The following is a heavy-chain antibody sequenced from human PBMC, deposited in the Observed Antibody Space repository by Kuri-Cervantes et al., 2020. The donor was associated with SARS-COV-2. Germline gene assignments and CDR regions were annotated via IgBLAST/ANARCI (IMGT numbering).Heavy chain of an antibody. CDR1: GDYLSSSRHY. J-gene: IGHJ4*02. CDR2: IYYSGST. D-gene: IGHD1/OR15-1a*01. Sequence: LRLSCTVSGDYLSSSRHYWGWIRQPPGKGLEWIGYIYYSGSTYYNPSLKSRVTISVDTSKNQFSLKLSSVTAADTAVYYCARGSVGTTVRDIDYWGQGTLVTVSS. V-gene: IGHV4-30-4*01. CDR3: ARGSVGTTVRDIDY.